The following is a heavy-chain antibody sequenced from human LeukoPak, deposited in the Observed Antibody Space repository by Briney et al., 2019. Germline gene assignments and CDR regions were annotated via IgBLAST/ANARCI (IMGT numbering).Heavy chain of an antibody. V-gene: IGHV5-51*01. CDR1: GYSFTSYW. Sequence: GESLKISCKGSGYSFTSYWIGWVRQMPGKGLEWMGIIYPGDSDTRYSPSFQGQVTISADKSISTAYLQWSSLKASDTAMNYCARLGYCSGGSCYSGFDYWGQGTLVTVSS. CDR3: ARLGYCSGGSCYSGFDY. CDR2: IYPGDSDT. D-gene: IGHD2-15*01. J-gene: IGHJ4*02.